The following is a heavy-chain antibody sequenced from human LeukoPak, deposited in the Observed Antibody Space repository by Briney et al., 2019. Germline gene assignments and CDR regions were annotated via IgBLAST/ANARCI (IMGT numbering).Heavy chain of an antibody. D-gene: IGHD3-10*01. Sequence: GGSLRLSCAASGFTFSSYGMSWVRQAPGKGLEWVSAISGSGGSTYYADSVMGRFTISRDNSKNTLYLQMNSLRAEDTAVYYCAKDSPTRITMVRGVIYPPDYWGQGTLVTVSS. V-gene: IGHV3-23*01. J-gene: IGHJ4*02. CDR2: ISGSGGST. CDR3: AKDSPTRITMVRGVIYPPDY. CDR1: GFTFSSYG.